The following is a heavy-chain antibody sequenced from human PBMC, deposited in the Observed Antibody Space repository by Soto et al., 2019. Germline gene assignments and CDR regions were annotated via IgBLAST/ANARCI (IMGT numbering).Heavy chain of an antibody. Sequence: EVQLVESGGGLVQPGGSLRLYCAASGFTFSTHSMNWVRQAPGKGLEWISYITSSDVTMYAVTMKGGFTISRDNAKNSLYLQMNSLRGEDTAVYFCVGEVGFQLIYWGQGTLVTVSS. CDR2: ITSSDVT. CDR3: VGEVGFQLIY. J-gene: IGHJ4*02. D-gene: IGHD2-2*01. V-gene: IGHV3-48*01. CDR1: GFTFSTHS.